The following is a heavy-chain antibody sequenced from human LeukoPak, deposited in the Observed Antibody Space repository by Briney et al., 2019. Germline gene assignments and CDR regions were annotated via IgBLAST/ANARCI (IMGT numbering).Heavy chain of an antibody. CDR3: ATDIRDDSPPYYYYGMDV. CDR2: IIPILGIA. Sequence: GASVKVSCKASGGTFSSYTISWVRQAPGQGLEWMGRIIPILGIANYAQKFQGRVTITADKSTSTAYMELSSLRSEDTAVYYCATDIRDDSPPYYYYGMDVWGQGTTVTVSS. J-gene: IGHJ6*02. D-gene: IGHD3-3*01. V-gene: IGHV1-69*04. CDR1: GGTFSSYT.